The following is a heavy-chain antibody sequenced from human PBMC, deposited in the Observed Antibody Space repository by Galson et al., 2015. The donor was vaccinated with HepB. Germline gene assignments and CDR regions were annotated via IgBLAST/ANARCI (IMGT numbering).Heavy chain of an antibody. D-gene: IGHD1-7*01. V-gene: IGHV3-53*01. CDR1: GFTVSSNY. Sequence: SLRLSCAASGFTVSSNYMSWVRQAPGKGLEWVSVIYSGGSTYYADSVKGRFTISRDNSKNTLYLQMNSLRAEDTAVYYCARGNWNYDIGLDYWGQGTLVTVSS. CDR3: ARGNWNYDIGLDY. J-gene: IGHJ4*02. CDR2: IYSGGST.